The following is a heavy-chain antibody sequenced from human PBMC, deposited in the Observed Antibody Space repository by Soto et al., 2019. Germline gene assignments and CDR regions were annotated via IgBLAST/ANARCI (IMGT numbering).Heavy chain of an antibody. D-gene: IGHD3-16*01. CDR2: ISGSGNTI. CDR3: ARGRYALDY. J-gene: IGHJ4*02. CDR1: GFTLSDYY. V-gene: IGHV3-11*01. Sequence: SLIVSGGSSGFTLSDYYMSWIRQAPGKGLEWVSHISGSGNTIDYADSVKGRFTISRDNAKNSLYLQMNSLRDHDTAAFYSARGRYALDYCGQRTRVTVPS.